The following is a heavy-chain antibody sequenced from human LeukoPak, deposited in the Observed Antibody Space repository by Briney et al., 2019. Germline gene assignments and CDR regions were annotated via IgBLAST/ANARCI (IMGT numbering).Heavy chain of an antibody. J-gene: IGHJ3*01. D-gene: IGHD1-1*01. CDR2: VYSDGST. CDR1: GLTVRNNY. V-gene: IGHV3-53*01. Sequence: GGSLRLSCAASGLTVRNNYMSWVRQAPGKGLEWVSVVYSDGSTYYEDSVKGRFTISRDTSKNTLSLQMNSLRAEDTAVYYCVRYGRRANDQPFDVWGQGTMVTVSS. CDR3: VRYGRRANDQPFDV.